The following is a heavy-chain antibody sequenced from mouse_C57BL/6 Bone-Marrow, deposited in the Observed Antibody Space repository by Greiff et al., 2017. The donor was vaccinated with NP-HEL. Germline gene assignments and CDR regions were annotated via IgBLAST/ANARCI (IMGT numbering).Heavy chain of an antibody. CDR2: INPGSGGT. J-gene: IGHJ3*01. V-gene: IGHV1-54*01. CDR3: ARRDFAY. CDR1: GYAFTNYL. Sequence: VQLQQSGAELVRPGTSVKVSCKASGYAFTNYLIEWVKQRPGQGLEWIGVINPGSGGTNYDEKFKGKATLTADKSSSTAYMQLSSLTSEDSAVYFCARRDFAYWGQGTLVTVSA.